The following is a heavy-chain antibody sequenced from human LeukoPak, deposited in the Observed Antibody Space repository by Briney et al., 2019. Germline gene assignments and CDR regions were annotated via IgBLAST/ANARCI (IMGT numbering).Heavy chain of an antibody. V-gene: IGHV4-59*01. J-gene: IGHJ4*02. CDR1: VDSISSYY. Sequence: SETLSLTCTVSVDSISSYYWSWIRQPPGKGLEWIGYIYYSGSTNYNPSLKSRVTISVDTSKNQFSLKLSSVTAADTAVYYCARDSSSSGYYYYFDYWGQGTLVTVSS. CDR3: ARDSSSSGYYYYFDY. D-gene: IGHD3-22*01. CDR2: IYYSGST.